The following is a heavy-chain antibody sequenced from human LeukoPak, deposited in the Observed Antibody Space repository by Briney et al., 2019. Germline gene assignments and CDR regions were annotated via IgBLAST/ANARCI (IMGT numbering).Heavy chain of an antibody. CDR3: VRGEEKATITALDS. Sequence: KTGGSLRLSCAASGFTFSNYDMHWVRQAPGKGLEWVSAISSSSSYIYYADSIKGRFTISRDNAENSLYLQMNSLRAVDTAVYFCVRGEEKATITALDSWGQGALVTVSS. CDR2: ISSSSSYI. CDR1: GFTFSNYD. D-gene: IGHD5-24*01. V-gene: IGHV3-21*01. J-gene: IGHJ4*02.